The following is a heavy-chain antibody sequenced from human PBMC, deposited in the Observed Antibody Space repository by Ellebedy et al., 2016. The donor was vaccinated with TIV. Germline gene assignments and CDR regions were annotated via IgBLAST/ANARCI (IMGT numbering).Heavy chain of an antibody. V-gene: IGHV3-9*01. D-gene: IGHD3-3*01. Sequence: SLKISXAASGFTFDDYAMHWVRQAPGKGLEWVSGISWNSGSIGYADSVKGRFTISRDNAKNSLYLQMNSLRAEDTALYYCAKGVFGVVYGLFDYWGQGTLVTVSS. J-gene: IGHJ4*02. CDR2: ISWNSGSI. CDR3: AKGVFGVVYGLFDY. CDR1: GFTFDDYA.